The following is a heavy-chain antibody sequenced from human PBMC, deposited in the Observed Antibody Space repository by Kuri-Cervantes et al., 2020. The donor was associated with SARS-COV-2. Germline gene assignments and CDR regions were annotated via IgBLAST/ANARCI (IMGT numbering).Heavy chain of an antibody. Sequence: GGSLRLSCAASGFTFSSYAMSWVRQAPGKGLEWVSAISGSGGSTYYADSVKGRFTISRDKSKNTLYLQMNSLRAEDTAVYYCAKDLGRPNWFGPWGQGTLVTVSS. CDR2: ISGSGGST. J-gene: IGHJ5*02. V-gene: IGHV3-23*01. CDR1: GFTFSSYA. CDR3: AKDLGRPNWFGP.